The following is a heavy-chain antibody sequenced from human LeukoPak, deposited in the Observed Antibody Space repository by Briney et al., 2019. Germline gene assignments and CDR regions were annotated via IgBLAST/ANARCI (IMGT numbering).Heavy chain of an antibody. V-gene: IGHV3-23*01. CDR1: GFTFSSYA. D-gene: IGHD6-6*01. Sequence: GGSLRLSCAASGFTFSSYAMSWVRQAPGKGLEWVSGISGSDGSTYYADSVKGRFTISRDNSKNRLYLLMNSLRAEDTALYYCAKSLGSSSWYFYYGMDVWAKGPRSPSP. CDR2: ISGSDGST. CDR3: AKSLGSSSWYFYYGMDV. J-gene: IGHJ6*02.